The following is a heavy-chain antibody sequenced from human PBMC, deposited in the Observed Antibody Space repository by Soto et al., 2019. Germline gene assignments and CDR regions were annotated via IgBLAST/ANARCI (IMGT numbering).Heavy chain of an antibody. D-gene: IGHD3-16*01. CDR2: IYYSGNT. CDR3: AREGGESSDGLYYFDS. J-gene: IGHJ4*02. CDR1: GGSTSSDNY. Sequence: SETLSLTCTVSGGSTSSDNYWGWILEPPGKGLEWIGHIYYSGNTDYNPSLKSRLAISIDTSKNQFSLKLSSVTAADTAVYFCAREGGESSDGLYYFDSWGQGSLVTVSS. V-gene: IGHV4-30-4*01.